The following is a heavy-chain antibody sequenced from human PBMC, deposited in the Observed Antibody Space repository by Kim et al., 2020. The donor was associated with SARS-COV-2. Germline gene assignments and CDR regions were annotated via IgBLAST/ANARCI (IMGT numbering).Heavy chain of an antibody. J-gene: IGHJ3*01. CDR1: GGSISSYY. Sequence: SETLSLTCTVSGGSISSYYWSWIRQPPGKGLEWIGYIYYSGSTNYNPSLKSRVPISVXTSKNQFSLKLSSVXAXDTAVYYCARXXXXXXSSTSCYGKDAXXXWGQXXXVTVSS. D-gene: IGHD2-2*01. CDR3: ARXXXXXXSSTSCYGKDAXXX. CDR2: IYYSGST. V-gene: IGHV4-59*08.